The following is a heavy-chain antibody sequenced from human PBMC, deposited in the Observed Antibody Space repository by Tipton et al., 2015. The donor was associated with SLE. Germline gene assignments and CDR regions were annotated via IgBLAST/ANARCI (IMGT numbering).Heavy chain of an antibody. V-gene: IGHV1-18*01. D-gene: IGHD3-9*01. CDR3: ARDEGSYDILTGYSWFGP. Sequence: QSGAEVKKPGASVKVSCKASGYTFTSYGISWVRQAPGQGLEWMGWISAYNGNTNYAQKLQGRVTMTTDTSTSTAYMELRSLRSDDTAVYYCARDEGSYDILTGYSWFGPWGQGTLVTVSS. J-gene: IGHJ5*02. CDR2: ISAYNGNT. CDR1: GYTFTSYG.